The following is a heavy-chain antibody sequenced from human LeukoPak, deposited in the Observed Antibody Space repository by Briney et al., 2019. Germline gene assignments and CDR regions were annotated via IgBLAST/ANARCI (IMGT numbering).Heavy chain of an antibody. Sequence: GGSLRLSCAASGFTFSNYGMHWVRQAPGKGLEWVAVISYDGSNKYNADSVKGRFTISRDNSKNTLYLQMNSLRVEDTAVYYCARARAQYGDVGREQYFQHWGQGTLVTVSS. CDR1: GFTFSNYG. CDR2: ISYDGSNK. CDR3: ARARAQYGDVGREQYFQH. J-gene: IGHJ1*01. D-gene: IGHD4-17*01. V-gene: IGHV3-30*03.